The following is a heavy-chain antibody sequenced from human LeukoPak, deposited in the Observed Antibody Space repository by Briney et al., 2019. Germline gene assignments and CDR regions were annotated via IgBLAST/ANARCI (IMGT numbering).Heavy chain of an antibody. CDR3: ARDRRGYYDSGSYYPLI. CDR2: INPNSGDT. D-gene: IGHD3-10*01. V-gene: IGHV1-2*02. J-gene: IGHJ4*02. CDR1: GYTFTGYY. Sequence: ASVKVSCKASGYTFTGYYMHWVRQAPGQGLEWMGWINPNSGDTKYAQKFQGRVTMTRDTSVSTAYMEVSRLRSDDTAVYYCARDRRGYYDSGSYYPLIWGQGTLVTVSS.